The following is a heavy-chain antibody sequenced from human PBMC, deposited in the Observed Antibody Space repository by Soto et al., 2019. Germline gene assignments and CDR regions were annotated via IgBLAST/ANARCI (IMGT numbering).Heavy chain of an antibody. D-gene: IGHD2-15*01. CDR2: ITTAGGT. J-gene: IGHJ3*02. Sequence: EVQVLESGGGLVQPGGSLRLSCEGSGFTVSSHIMTWIRQAPGKGPEWVSTITTAGGTYYADSVKGRFAMSRDTSENTLYLQMNSLGAEDTCAYYCAPRVSCSGGSCQYDAFAIRGQGTMVTVSS. CDR3: APRVSCSGGSCQYDAFAI. CDR1: GFTVSSHI. V-gene: IGHV3-23*01.